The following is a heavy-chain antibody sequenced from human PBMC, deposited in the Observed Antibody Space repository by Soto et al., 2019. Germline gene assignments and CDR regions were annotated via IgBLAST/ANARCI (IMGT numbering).Heavy chain of an antibody. Sequence: GSLRLSCAVSGFNVSNTYMSWVRQAPGKGLEWVSVIYRGVATYYADSVRGRFTISRDNSKNTVFLQMNSLRAEDTAVHYCARDRSDSSRADSFDVWGQGTMVTVSS. CDR3: ARDRSDSSRADSFDV. V-gene: IGHV3-53*01. CDR1: GFNVSNTY. CDR2: IYRGVAT. J-gene: IGHJ3*01. D-gene: IGHD6-25*01.